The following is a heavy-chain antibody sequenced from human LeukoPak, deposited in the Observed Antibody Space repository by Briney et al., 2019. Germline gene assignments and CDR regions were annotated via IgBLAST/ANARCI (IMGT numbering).Heavy chain of an antibody. J-gene: IGHJ6*04. V-gene: IGHV3-48*04. D-gene: IGHD3-10*02. CDR2: ISSSGSTI. CDR1: GFTFSSYS. Sequence: GSLRLSCVASGFTFSSYSMNWVRQAPGKGLEWVSYISSSGSTIYYADSVKGRFTISRDNAKNSLYLQMNSLRAEDTAVYYCAELGITMIGGVWGKGTTVTISS. CDR3: AELGITMIGGV.